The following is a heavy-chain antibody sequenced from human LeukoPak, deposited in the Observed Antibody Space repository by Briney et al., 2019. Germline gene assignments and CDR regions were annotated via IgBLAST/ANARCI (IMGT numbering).Heavy chain of an antibody. J-gene: IGHJ5*02. CDR3: ARAERRYWFDP. D-gene: IGHD1-1*01. V-gene: IGHV4-59*01. CDR1: GGSISSYY. CDR2: MYYSGST. Sequence: SETLSLTCTVSGGSISSYYWSWIRQPPGKGLEWIGYMYYSGSTNSNPSLKSRVTISGDTSKNQFSLKLSSVTAADTAVYYCARAERRYWFDPWGQGTLVTVSS.